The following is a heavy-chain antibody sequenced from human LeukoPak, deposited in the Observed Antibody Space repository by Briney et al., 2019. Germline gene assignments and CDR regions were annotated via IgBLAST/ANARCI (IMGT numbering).Heavy chain of an antibody. J-gene: IGHJ6*02. D-gene: IGHD3-10*01. Sequence: SETLSLTCTVSGGSISSYYWSWIRQPPGKGLEWIGEINHSGSTNYNPSLKSRVTISVDTSKNQFSLKLSSVTAADTAVYYCATLLRITIHKGPLRGMDVWGQGTTVTVSS. CDR2: INHSGST. V-gene: IGHV4-34*01. CDR3: ATLLRITIHKGPLRGMDV. CDR1: GGSISSYY.